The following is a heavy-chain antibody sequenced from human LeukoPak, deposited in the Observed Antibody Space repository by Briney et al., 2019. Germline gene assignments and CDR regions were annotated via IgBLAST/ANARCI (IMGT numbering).Heavy chain of an antibody. D-gene: IGHD3-3*01. CDR3: ARDVFLEWFGDYMDV. CDR1: GYTFTSYG. J-gene: IGHJ6*03. CDR2: ISAYNGNT. Sequence: GASVKVSCKASGYTFTSYGISWVRQAPGQGLEWMGWISAYNGNTNYAQKLQGRVTMTTDTSTSTAYMELRSLRSDDTAVYYCARDVFLEWFGDYMDVWGKGTTVTVSS. V-gene: IGHV1-18*01.